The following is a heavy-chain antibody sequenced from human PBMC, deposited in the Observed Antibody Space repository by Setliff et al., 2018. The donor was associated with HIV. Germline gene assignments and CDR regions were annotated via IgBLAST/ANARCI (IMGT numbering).Heavy chain of an antibody. V-gene: IGHV4-59*11. Sequence: SETLSLTCTVSGDSISSHYWSWNRQPPGKGLEWVGYIYYSGSTNYNPSLKSRVTISVDTSKNQFSLKLSSVTAADPAVYYCARISMATIRQYYYDMDVWGKGTTVTVSS. CDR3: ARISMATIRQYYYDMDV. J-gene: IGHJ6*03. D-gene: IGHD5-12*01. CDR1: GDSISSHY. CDR2: IYYSGST.